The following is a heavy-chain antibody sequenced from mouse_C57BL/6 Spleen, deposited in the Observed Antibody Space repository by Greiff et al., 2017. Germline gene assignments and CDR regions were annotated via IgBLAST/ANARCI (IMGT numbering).Heavy chain of an antibody. CDR1: GYAFSSYW. V-gene: IGHV1-80*01. CDR3: ARRYGSSYDWYFDV. CDR2: IYPGDGDT. J-gene: IGHJ1*03. D-gene: IGHD1-1*01. Sequence: VKLQQSGAELVKPGASVKISCKASGYAFSSYWMNWVKQRPGKGLEWIGQIYPGDGDTNYNGKFKGKATLTADKSSSTAYMQLSSLTSEDSAVYFCARRYGSSYDWYFDVWGTGTTVTVSS.